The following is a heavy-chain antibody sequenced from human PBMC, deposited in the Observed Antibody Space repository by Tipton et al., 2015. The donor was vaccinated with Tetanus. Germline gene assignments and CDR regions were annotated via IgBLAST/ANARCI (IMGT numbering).Heavy chain of an antibody. Sequence: LRLSCAASGFTFDSYPMNWVRQPPGKGLEWLGGIHSGGRASYNPSLKSRLTMSLDTSKTQFSLNLTSVTAADTALFYCARVDSANDRIDHWGQGTLVTVSS. CDR1: GFTFDSYP. CDR2: IHSGGRA. D-gene: IGHD5-12*01. V-gene: IGHV4-55*01. J-gene: IGHJ4*02. CDR3: ARVDSANDRIDH.